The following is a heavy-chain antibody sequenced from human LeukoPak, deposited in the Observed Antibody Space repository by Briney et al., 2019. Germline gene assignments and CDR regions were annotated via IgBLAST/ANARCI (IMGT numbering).Heavy chain of an antibody. CDR3: ARDDVSSDSFDY. CDR2: IYTSGST. V-gene: IGHV4-61*02. Sequence: QVQLQESGPGLVKPSQTLSLTCTVSGGSISSGSYYWSWIRQPAGQGLEWIGRIYTSGSTNYNPSLKSRVTISVDTSKNQFSLKLSSVTAADTAVYYCARDDVSSDSFDYWGQGTLVTVSS. D-gene: IGHD3/OR15-3a*01. J-gene: IGHJ4*02. CDR1: GGSISSGSYY.